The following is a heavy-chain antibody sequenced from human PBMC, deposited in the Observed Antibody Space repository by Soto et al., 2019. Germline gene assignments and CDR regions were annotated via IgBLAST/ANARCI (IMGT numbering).Heavy chain of an antibody. CDR2: ISASNGNT. Sequence: QVQLVQSGAEVKKPGASVKVSCKASGYTFTSYAISWVRQAPGQGLEWLGWISASNGNTKYAQKLQGRVAMTTDTPTRTAYRELRSLRSDDTAVYDCAREGPPEDYWGQGTLVTVSS. V-gene: IGHV1-18*01. CDR1: GYTFTSYA. CDR3: AREGPPEDY. J-gene: IGHJ4*02.